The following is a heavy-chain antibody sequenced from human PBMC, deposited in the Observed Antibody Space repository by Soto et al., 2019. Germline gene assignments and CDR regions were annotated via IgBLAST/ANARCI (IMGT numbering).Heavy chain of an antibody. V-gene: IGHV1-46*01. CDR3: AGARLTGEDSDY. J-gene: IGHJ4*02. CDR2: INPSGGST. Sequence: QVQLVQSGAEVKKPGASVKVSCKASGYTFTSYYMHWVRQAPGQGLEWMGIINPSGGSTSYAQKFQGSVTMARDTSTSTVYMELSSLRSEDTAVYYCAGARLTGEDSDYWGQGTLVTVSS. D-gene: IGHD7-27*01. CDR1: GYTFTSYY.